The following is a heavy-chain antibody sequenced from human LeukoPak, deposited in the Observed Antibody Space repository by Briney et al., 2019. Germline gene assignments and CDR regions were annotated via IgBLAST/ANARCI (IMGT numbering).Heavy chain of an antibody. Sequence: SVKVSCKASGGTFSSYAISWVRQAPGQGLEWMGGIILIFGTANYAQKFQGRVTITADESTSTAYMELSSLRSEDTAVYYCARSKLVDTAMVVENIFDYWGQGTLVTVSS. CDR1: GGTFSSYA. CDR2: IILIFGTA. D-gene: IGHD5-18*01. V-gene: IGHV1-69*13. J-gene: IGHJ4*02. CDR3: ARSKLVDTAMVVENIFDY.